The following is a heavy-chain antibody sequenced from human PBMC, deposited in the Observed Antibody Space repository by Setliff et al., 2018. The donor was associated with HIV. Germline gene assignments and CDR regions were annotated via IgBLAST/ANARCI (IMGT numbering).Heavy chain of an antibody. CDR3: TKDLYPMVRGLIGSYFDN. Sequence: ASVKVSCKASGYTFRNYAIHWVRQAPGQRLEWMGWINAGNGNTKYAQKFQGRVTISRDTSASTVYMELSSLRSEDTAVYYCTKDLYPMVRGLIGSYFDNWGQGTLVTVSS. D-gene: IGHD3-10*01. V-gene: IGHV1-3*01. J-gene: IGHJ4*02. CDR2: INAGNGNT. CDR1: GYTFRNYA.